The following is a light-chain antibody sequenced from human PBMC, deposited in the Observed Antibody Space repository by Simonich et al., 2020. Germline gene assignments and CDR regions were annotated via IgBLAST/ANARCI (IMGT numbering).Light chain of an antibody. V-gene: IGLV2-14*03. J-gene: IGLJ3*02. CDR1: SSTVGGYNY. Sequence: QSALTQPASVSGSPGQSITISCTGTSSTVGGYNYVSWYQQHPGKAPKLMIYAVSNRPSGVSNRFSGSKSGNTASLTISGLQAEDEADYYCCSYAGSYNWVFGGGTKLTVL. CDR2: AVS. CDR3: CSYAGSYNWV.